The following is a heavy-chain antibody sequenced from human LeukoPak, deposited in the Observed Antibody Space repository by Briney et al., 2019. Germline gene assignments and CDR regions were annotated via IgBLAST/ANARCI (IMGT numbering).Heavy chain of an antibody. CDR2: IYTSGST. J-gene: IGHJ4*02. D-gene: IGHD5/OR15-5a*01. CDR3: AREVYGSLDY. CDR1: GGSISSYY. V-gene: IGHV4-4*07. Sequence: SETLSLTCTVSGGSISSYYWSWLRQPAGKGLGWIGRIYTSGSTNYNPSLKSRVTMSVDTSKNQFSLKLSSVTAADTAVYYCAREVYGSLDYWGQGTLVTVSS.